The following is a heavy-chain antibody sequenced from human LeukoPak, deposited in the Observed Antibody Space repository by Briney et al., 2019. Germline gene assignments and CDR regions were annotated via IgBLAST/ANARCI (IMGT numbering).Heavy chain of an antibody. CDR2: ISSSSSYI. D-gene: IGHD2-21*01. J-gene: IGHJ3*02. CDR3: ARGLFGRGAFDI. V-gene: IGHV3-21*01. CDR1: GFTFSSYW. Sequence: GGSLRLSCAASGFTFSSYWMHWVRQAPGKGLEWVSSISSSSSYIYYADSVKGRFTISRDNAKNSLYLQMNSLRAEDTAVYYCARGLFGRGAFDIWGQGTMVTVSS.